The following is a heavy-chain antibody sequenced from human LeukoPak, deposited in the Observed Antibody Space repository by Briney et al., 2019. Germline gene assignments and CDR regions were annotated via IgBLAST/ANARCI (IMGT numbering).Heavy chain of an antibody. J-gene: IGHJ4*02. CDR1: GYTFTSYG. CDR2: ISAYNGNT. Sequence: GSVKVSCKASGYTFTSYGISWVRQAPGQGLEWMGWISAYNGNTNYAQKLQGRVTMTTDTSTSTAYMELRSLRSDDAAVYYCARGIAARRWFDYWGQGTLVTVSS. CDR3: ARGIAARRWFDY. V-gene: IGHV1-18*01. D-gene: IGHD6-6*01.